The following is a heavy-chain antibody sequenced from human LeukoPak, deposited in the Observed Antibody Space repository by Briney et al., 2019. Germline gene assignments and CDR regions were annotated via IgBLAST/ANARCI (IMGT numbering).Heavy chain of an antibody. CDR2: IIPIFGIA. CDR1: GYTFTGYY. Sequence: SVKVSCKASGYTFTGYYMHWVRQAPGQGLEWMGRIIPIFGIANYAQKFQGRVTITADKSTSTAYMELSSLRSEDTAVYYCARDGNPFDYWGQGTLVTVSS. D-gene: IGHD1-26*01. CDR3: ARDGNPFDY. V-gene: IGHV1-69*04. J-gene: IGHJ4*02.